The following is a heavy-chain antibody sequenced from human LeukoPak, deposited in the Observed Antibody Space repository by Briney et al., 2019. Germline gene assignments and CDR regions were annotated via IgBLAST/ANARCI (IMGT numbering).Heavy chain of an antibody. CDR2: IKGGGCST. CDR1: VFTLSIYD. V-gene: IGHV3-23*01. J-gene: IGHJ4*02. D-gene: IGHD6-19*01. CDR3: AKVSGYTSGWYVDFDC. Sequence: HPGVSLRLSCAVSVFTLSIYDVNWVRQSPGKGVVGVSGIKGGGCSTYYGVSVRGLFTISRDNSTNTLYLQMSSLRAEDTAVYYSAKVSGYTSGWYVDFDCWGQGSLVTVSS.